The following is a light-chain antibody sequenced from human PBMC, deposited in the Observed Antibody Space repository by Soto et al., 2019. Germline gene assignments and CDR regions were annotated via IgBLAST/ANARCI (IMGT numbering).Light chain of an antibody. CDR1: HSISTN. J-gene: IGKJ5*01. V-gene: IGKV3-20*01. Sequence: EIVMTQSPATLSLSPGERASLPCRASHSISTNLAWYQQKPGQAPRLLIYGAFSRATDIPDRFSGSGSGTDFTLTINRLEPEDSAVYYCQQYGSLITFGQGTRLEI. CDR3: QQYGSLIT. CDR2: GAF.